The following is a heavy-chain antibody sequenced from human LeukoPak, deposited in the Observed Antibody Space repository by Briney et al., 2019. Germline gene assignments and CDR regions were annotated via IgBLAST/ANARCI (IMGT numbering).Heavy chain of an antibody. V-gene: IGHV1-69*05. CDR3: AGGRVSVNAFDI. J-gene: IGHJ3*02. Sequence: AASVKVSCKASGGTFSSYAISWVRQAPGQGLEWMGGIIPLFGTANYAQKFEGRVTITTDASTSTAYLELSSLRSEDTAVYYCAGGRVSVNAFDIWGQGTMVTVSS. CDR2: IIPLFGTA. D-gene: IGHD4-17*01. CDR1: GGTFSSYA.